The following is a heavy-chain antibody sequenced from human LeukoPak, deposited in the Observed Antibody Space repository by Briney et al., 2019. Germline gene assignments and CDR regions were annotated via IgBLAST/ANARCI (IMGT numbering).Heavy chain of an antibody. D-gene: IGHD2-15*01. J-gene: IGHJ4*02. Sequence: GGSLRLSCAASGFIFSSYAMRGAPHARGKGLEWFPNYSHNGVSTYYADSVKGRFTLSRDNSKNTLYLQMSSLRAEDTAVYYCAKHPACSGGSCDGGYFDYWGQGTLVTVSS. V-gene: IGHV3-23*01. CDR2: YSHNGVST. CDR3: AKHPACSGGSCDGGYFDY. CDR1: GFIFSSYA.